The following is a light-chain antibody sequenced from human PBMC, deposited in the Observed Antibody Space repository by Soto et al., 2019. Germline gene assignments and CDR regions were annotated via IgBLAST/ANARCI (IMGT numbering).Light chain of an antibody. CDR1: QSVSSSY. Sequence: EIVLTQSPGTLSLSPGERATLSCRASQSVSSSYLAWYQQKPGQAPRLLIYGASSRATGIPDRFSGSGSGTDFTLTISRLETEDFAVYYCQQYATFGKGTKLEIK. CDR2: GAS. V-gene: IGKV3-20*01. CDR3: QQYAT. J-gene: IGKJ2*01.